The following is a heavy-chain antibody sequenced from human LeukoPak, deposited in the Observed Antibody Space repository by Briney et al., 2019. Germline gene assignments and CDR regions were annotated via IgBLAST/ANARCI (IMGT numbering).Heavy chain of an antibody. D-gene: IGHD3-22*01. Sequence: PSETLSLTCAVYGGSFSGYYWSWIRQPPGKGLEWIGEIDHSGSTNYSPSLKSRVTISVDTSKNRFSLRLSSVTAADTAVYYCALYVSTYYSDTSASIRGASDIWGQGTVVTVSS. V-gene: IGHV4-34*01. J-gene: IGHJ3*02. CDR1: GGSFSGYY. CDR3: ALYVSTYYSDTSASIRGASDI. CDR2: IDHSGST.